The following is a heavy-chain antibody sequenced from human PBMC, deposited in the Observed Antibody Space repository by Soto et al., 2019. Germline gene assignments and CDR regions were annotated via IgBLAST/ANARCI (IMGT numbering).Heavy chain of an antibody. D-gene: IGHD1-26*01. J-gene: IGHJ3*01. Sequence: QVQLVQSGAEVKKPGSSVKVSCRSSGGTFNTFALSWVRQAPGQGLEWLGGVVPILQRSNYAQKFQGRVTITADKSTKTVYMELRNLTSDDTATYYCAREPEWELPGCCFDLWGQGTLVTVS. CDR2: VVPILQRS. CDR1: GGTFNTFA. V-gene: IGHV1-69*06. CDR3: AREPEWELPGCCFDL.